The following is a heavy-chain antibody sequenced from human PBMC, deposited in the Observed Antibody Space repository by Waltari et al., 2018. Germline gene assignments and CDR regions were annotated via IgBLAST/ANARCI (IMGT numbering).Heavy chain of an antibody. J-gene: IGHJ3*02. CDR1: GYTFTGYY. Sequence: QVQLVQSGAEVKKPGASVKVSCKASGYTFTGYYMHWVRQAPGQGLEWMGWINPNSGGTNYAQKFQGRVTMTRDTSISTAYMELSRLRSDDTAVYYCARDASLRYFDPDAFDIWGQGTMVTVSS. D-gene: IGHD3-9*01. V-gene: IGHV1-2*02. CDR3: ARDASLRYFDPDAFDI. CDR2: INPNSGGT.